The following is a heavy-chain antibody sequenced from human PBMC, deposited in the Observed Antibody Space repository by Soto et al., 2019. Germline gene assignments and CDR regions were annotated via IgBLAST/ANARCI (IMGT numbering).Heavy chain of an antibody. J-gene: IGHJ4*02. CDR3: AKAKFYYDSSPYDS. Sequence: GSLRLSCAVSEFTFADYAVHWVRQSAGKGMEWVSFINADGSEKYYADSVRGRFTISRDNSKDSFYLQMNSLRLEDTAMYYCAKAKFYYDSSPYDSWGQGTLVTVSS. D-gene: IGHD3-22*01. CDR2: INADGSEK. CDR1: EFTFADYA. V-gene: IGHV3-43D*04.